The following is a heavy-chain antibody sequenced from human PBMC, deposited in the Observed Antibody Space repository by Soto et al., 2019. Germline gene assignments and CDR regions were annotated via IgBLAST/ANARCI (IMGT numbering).Heavy chain of an antibody. V-gene: IGHV4-34*01. D-gene: IGHD7-27*01. J-gene: IGHJ4*02. CDR1: GGSFSGYY. Sequence: PSETLSLTCAVYGGSFSGYYWSWIRQPPGEGLEWIGEINHSGNTNYNPSLKSRVTISIDTSKNQFSLKLSFVTAADTAVYYCARGDLTGDQDYWGRGTLVTVSS. CDR2: INHSGNT. CDR3: ARGDLTGDQDY.